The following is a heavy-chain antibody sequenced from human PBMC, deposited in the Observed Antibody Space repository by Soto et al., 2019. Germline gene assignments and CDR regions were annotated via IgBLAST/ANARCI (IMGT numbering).Heavy chain of an antibody. Sequence: QVQLVQSGAEVKKPGSSVKVSCKASGGTLSSYTISWVRQAPGQGLEWMGRIIPILGIANYAQKFQGRVTITADKSTSTAYMELSSLRSEDTAVYYCARDGAVAQYYFDYWGQGTLVTVSS. CDR3: ARDGAVAQYYFDY. CDR1: GGTLSSYT. CDR2: IIPILGIA. D-gene: IGHD6-19*01. V-gene: IGHV1-69*08. J-gene: IGHJ4*02.